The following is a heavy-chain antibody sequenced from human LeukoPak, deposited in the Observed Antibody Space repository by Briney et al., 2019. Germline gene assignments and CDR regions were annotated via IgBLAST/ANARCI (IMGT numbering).Heavy chain of an antibody. V-gene: IGHV4-38-2*01. J-gene: IGHJ4*02. CDR1: GYSISSGYY. CDR2: IYHSGST. D-gene: IGHD3-3*01. Sequence: PSETLSLTCAVSGYSISSGYYWGWIRQPPGKGLEWIGSIYHSGSTYYNPSLKSRVTISVGTSKNQFSLKLSSVTAADTAVYYCARHNNYDFWSGYFDYWGQGTLVTVSS. CDR3: ARHNNYDFWSGYFDY.